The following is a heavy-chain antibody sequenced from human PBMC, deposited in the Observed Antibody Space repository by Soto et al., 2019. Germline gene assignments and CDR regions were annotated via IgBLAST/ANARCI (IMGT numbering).Heavy chain of an antibody. Sequence: PSETLSLTCTVSGGSISSSSYYWGWIRQPPGKGLEWIGSIYYSGSTYYNPSLKSRVTISVDTSKNQFSLKLSSVTAADTAVYYCARHGLSVGVDWFDPWGQGTLVTVSS. CDR1: GGSISSSSYY. V-gene: IGHV4-39*01. CDR3: ARHGLSVGVDWFDP. CDR2: IYYSGST. J-gene: IGHJ5*02. D-gene: IGHD1-26*01.